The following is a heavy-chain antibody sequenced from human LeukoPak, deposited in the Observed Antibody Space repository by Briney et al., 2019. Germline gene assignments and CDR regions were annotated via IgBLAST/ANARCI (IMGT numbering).Heavy chain of an antibody. CDR1: GYTFTSFD. CDR2: MNPNSGNT. CDR3: ARDFNYYGSGSFPDY. V-gene: IGHV1-8*01. J-gene: IGHJ4*02. Sequence: ASVKVSCKASGYTFTSFDIKWVRQATGQGPEWMGWMNPNSGNTGYAQKFQGRITMTRDTSISTAYMELSRLRSDDTAVYYCARDFNYYGSGSFPDYWGQGTLVTVSS. D-gene: IGHD3-10*01.